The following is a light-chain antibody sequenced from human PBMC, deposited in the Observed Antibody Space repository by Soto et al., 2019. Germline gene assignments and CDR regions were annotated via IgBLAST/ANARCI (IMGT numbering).Light chain of an antibody. Sequence: DIQMTQSPSTLSASVGDRVTITCRASQSFSSWLAWYQQKPGKAPNLLIYRTSTLGRGVPSRFSASGCGKEFTLTITNLQPDDFATYYCQYYNSDSFYSFGQGTKLEIK. CDR1: QSFSSW. V-gene: IGKV1-5*03. CDR2: RTS. J-gene: IGKJ2*03. CDR3: QYYNSDSFYS.